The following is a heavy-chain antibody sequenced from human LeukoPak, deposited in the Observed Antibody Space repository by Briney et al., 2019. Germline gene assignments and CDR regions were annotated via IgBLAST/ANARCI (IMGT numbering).Heavy chain of an antibody. V-gene: IGHV3-21*01. CDR3: VRENHGSFDY. D-gene: IGHD1-14*01. Sequence: GGSLRLSCAASGFTFSTYYVNWVRQAPGKGLEWVSCISSSSTYIYYSDSVRGRFAISRDNAKNSLYLQMNSLRAEDTAVYYCVRENHGSFDYWGQGSLVTVSS. J-gene: IGHJ4*02. CDR1: GFTFSTYY. CDR2: ISSSSTYI.